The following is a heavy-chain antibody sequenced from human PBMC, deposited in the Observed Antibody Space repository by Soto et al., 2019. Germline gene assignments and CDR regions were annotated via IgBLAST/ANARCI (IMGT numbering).Heavy chain of an antibody. CDR2: IIPIFGTA. CDR3: ARDFSSGHDAFDI. Sequence: GASVKVSCKASGGTFSSYAISWVRQAPGQGLEWMGGIIPIFGTANYAQKFQGRVTITADESTSTAYMELSSLRSEDTAVYYCARDFSSGHDAFDIWGQGTMVPVSS. V-gene: IGHV1-69*13. CDR1: GGTFSSYA. D-gene: IGHD6-19*01. J-gene: IGHJ3*02.